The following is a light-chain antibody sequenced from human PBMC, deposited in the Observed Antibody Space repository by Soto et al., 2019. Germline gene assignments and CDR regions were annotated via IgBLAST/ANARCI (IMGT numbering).Light chain of an antibody. CDR1: SSNIGNNG. CDR3: AAWDDSLNGPV. CDR2: YDD. V-gene: IGLV1-36*01. J-gene: IGLJ2*01. Sequence: QSVLTQPPSVSEAPRQRVTISCSGSSSNIGNNGVNWYQQLPGKAPKLLIYYDDMLPSGVSDRFSGSKSGTAASLAISGLQSEDDADYYCAAWDDSLNGPVFGGGTKLTVL.